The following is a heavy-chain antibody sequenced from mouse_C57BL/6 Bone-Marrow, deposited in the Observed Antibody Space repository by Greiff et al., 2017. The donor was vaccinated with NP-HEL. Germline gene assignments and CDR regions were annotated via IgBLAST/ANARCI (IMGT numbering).Heavy chain of an antibody. CDR1: GFNIKDDY. D-gene: IGHD2-5*01. CDR2: IDPENGDT. CDR3: TTHYSNYGAMDY. Sequence: VQLKQSGAELVRPGASVKLSCTASGFNIKDDYMHWVKQRPEQGLEWIGWIDPENGDTEYASKFQGKATITADTSSNTAYLQLSSLTSEDTAVYYCTTHYSNYGAMDYWGQGTSVTVSS. J-gene: IGHJ4*01. V-gene: IGHV14-4*01.